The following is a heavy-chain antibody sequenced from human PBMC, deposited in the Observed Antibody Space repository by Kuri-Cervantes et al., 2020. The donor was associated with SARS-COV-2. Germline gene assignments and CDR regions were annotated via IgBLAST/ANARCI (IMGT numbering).Heavy chain of an antibody. CDR1: GGSISSYY. CDR3: VGFYYYDSSGFVANYYYMDV. CDR2: IYTSGST. V-gene: IGHV4-4*07. D-gene: IGHD3-22*01. Sequence: ESLKISCTVSGGSISSYYWSWIRQPAGKGLEWIGRIYTSGSTNYNPSLKSRLTISVDTSKNQFSLKLSSVTAADTAVYYCVGFYYYDSSGFVANYYYMDVWGKGTTVTVSS. J-gene: IGHJ6*03.